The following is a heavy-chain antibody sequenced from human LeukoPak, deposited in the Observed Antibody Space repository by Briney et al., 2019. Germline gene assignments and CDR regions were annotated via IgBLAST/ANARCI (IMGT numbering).Heavy chain of an antibody. D-gene: IGHD1-26*01. V-gene: IGHV3-7*01. CDR3: ARIFEPVGARGDVWFDP. CDR1: GFTFSSYW. CDR2: IKQDGSEK. Sequence: GGSLRLSCAASGFTFSSYWMSWVRQAPGKGLERVANIKQDGSEKYYVDSVKGRFTISRDNAKNSLYLQMNSLRAEDTAVYYCARIFEPVGARGDVWFDPWGQGTLVTVSS. J-gene: IGHJ5*02.